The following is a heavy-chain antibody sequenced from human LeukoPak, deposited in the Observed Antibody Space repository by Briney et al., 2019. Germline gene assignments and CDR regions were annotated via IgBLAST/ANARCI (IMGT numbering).Heavy chain of an antibody. CDR1: GGSFSGYY. Sequence: SETLSLTCAVYGGSFSGYYWSWIRQPPGKGLEWIGEINHSGSTNYNPSLKSRVTISVDTSKNQFSLKLSSVTAADTAVHYCARGRIAALDYWGQGTLVTVPS. CDR3: ARGRIAALDY. J-gene: IGHJ4*02. D-gene: IGHD6-13*01. V-gene: IGHV4-34*01. CDR2: INHSGST.